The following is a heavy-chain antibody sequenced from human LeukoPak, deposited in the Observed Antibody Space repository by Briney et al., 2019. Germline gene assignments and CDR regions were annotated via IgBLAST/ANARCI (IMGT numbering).Heavy chain of an antibody. J-gene: IGHJ4*02. CDR2: ISAYNGNT. D-gene: IGHD3-10*01. V-gene: IGHV1-18*01. CDR1: GYTFTSYG. Sequence: ASVKVSCKASGYTFTSYGISWVRQAPGQGLERMGWISAYNGNTNYAQKLQGRVTMTTDTSTSTAYMELRSLRSDDTAVYYCARDHPHYYGSGSYYGEIFDYWGQGTLVTVSS. CDR3: ARDHPHYYGSGSYYGEIFDY.